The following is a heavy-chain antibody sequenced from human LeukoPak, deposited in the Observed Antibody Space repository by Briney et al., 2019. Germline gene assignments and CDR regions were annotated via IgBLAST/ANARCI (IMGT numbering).Heavy chain of an antibody. D-gene: IGHD2-2*01. V-gene: IGHV4-61*02. CDR1: GGSISSGSYY. CDR2: IYSSGST. CDR3: ARGEWGVVVPATELSYFDY. Sequence: PSETLSLTCSVSGGSISSGSYYWNWIRQPAGKGLEWIGRIYSSGSTNYNPSLKSRVTISVDTSKNQFSLKLSSVTAADTAVYYCARGEWGVVVPATELSYFDYWGQGTLVTVSS. J-gene: IGHJ4*02.